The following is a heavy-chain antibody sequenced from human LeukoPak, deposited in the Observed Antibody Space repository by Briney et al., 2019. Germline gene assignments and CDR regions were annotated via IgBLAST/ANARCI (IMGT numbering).Heavy chain of an antibody. J-gene: IGHJ4*02. V-gene: IGHV3-23*01. Sequence: HAGGSLRLSCAASGFTFSSYAVSWVRQAPGKGLEWVSVISGSGENIYYADSVKGRFTISRDNSRNTLYLQMNSLRAGDTAVYYCVKDFDRWGQGTLVTVSS. CDR1: GFTFSSYA. CDR2: ISGSGENI. CDR3: VKDFDR.